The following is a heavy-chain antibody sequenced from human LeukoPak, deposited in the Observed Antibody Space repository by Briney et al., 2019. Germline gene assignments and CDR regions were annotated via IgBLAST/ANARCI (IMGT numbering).Heavy chain of an antibody. CDR1: GRFISRGGYF. CDR2: IYYNQIT. CDR3: GRGCYYFYYGMDV. Sequence: PSQPESLPCTLSGRFISRGGYFWRWIRQHPGKVLERIGYIYYNQITDNNPSLKSRVTITVDTSKNQFSLKLSSVTAADTAVYYCGRGCYYFYYGMDVWGQRTTVTVSS. J-gene: IGHJ6*02. V-gene: IGHV4-31*03.